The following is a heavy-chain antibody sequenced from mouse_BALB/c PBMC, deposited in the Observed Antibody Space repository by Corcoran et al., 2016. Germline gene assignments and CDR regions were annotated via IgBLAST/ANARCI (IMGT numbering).Heavy chain of an antibody. V-gene: IGHV1S136*01. D-gene: IGHD1-1*01. J-gene: IGHJ4*01. CDR3: ASLLPLYAMDY. CDR2: INPYNDGT. Sequence: EVQLQQSGPELVKPGASVKMSCKASGYTFTSYVMHWVKQKPGQGLEWIGYINPYNDGTKYNEKFKGKATLTSDKSSSTAYMELSSLPSEDSAVYYCASLLPLYAMDYWGQGTSVTVSP. CDR1: GYTFTSYV.